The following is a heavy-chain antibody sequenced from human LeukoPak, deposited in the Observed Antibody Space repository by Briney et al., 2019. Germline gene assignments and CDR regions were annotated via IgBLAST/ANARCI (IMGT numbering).Heavy chain of an antibody. CDR1: GGSISSYY. V-gene: IGHV4-4*07. CDR3: ARDVSYRLCAFDI. Sequence: PSETLSLTCTVSGGSISSYYWSWIRQPAGKGLEWIGRIYTSGSTNHNPSPKSRVTMSVDTSKNQFSLKLSSVTAADTAVYYCARDVSYRLCAFDIWGQGTMVTVSS. CDR2: IYTSGST. D-gene: IGHD1-26*01. J-gene: IGHJ3*02.